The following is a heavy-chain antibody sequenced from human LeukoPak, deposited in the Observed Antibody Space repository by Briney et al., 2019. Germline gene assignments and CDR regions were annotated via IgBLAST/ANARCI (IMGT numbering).Heavy chain of an antibody. J-gene: IGHJ4*02. V-gene: IGHV3-23*01. CDR1: GFTFSSYA. CDR3: AKDLLRLGELALGY. CDR2: ISGSGGST. D-gene: IGHD3-16*02. Sequence: GGSLRLSCAASGFTFSSYAMSWVRQAPGKGLEWVSAISGSGGSTYYADSVKGRFTISRDNSKNTLYLQMNSLRAEDTAVYYCAKDLLRLGELALGYWGQGTLVTVSS.